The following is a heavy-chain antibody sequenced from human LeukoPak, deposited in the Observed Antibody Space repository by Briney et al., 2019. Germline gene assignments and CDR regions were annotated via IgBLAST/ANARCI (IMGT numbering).Heavy chain of an antibody. D-gene: IGHD5-24*01. CDR3: ARQSGIGDGYNYGRYYYYYYGMDV. V-gene: IGHV4-59*08. CDR1: DDSIRTHY. J-gene: IGHJ6*02. Sequence: SETLSLTCTVSDDSIRTHYWSWIRQPPGKGLECIGYVYFSGITNYNPSLKSRVTMSVDTSKNQLSLKLSSVTAADTAVYYCARQSGIGDGYNYGRYYYYYYGMDVWGQGTTVTVSS. CDR2: VYFSGIT.